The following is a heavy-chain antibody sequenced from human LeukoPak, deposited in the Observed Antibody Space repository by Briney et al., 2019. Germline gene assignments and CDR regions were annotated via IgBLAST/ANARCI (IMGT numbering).Heavy chain of an antibody. CDR2: VYHSGSF. V-gene: IGHV4-4*02. J-gene: IGHJ3*02. CDR3: ARQRITMNRAFDI. Sequence: SETLSLTCAVSGDSISSTNWWSWVRQPPGKGLEWIGEVYHSGSFNYNPSLKSRVTISAGKSKTQFSLKLSSVTAADTAMYYCARQRITMNRAFDIWGQGTMVTVSS. D-gene: IGHD3-22*01. CDR1: GDSISSTNW.